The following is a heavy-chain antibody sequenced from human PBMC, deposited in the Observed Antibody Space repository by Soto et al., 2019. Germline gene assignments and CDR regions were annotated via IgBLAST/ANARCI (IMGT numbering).Heavy chain of an antibody. J-gene: IGHJ4*02. D-gene: IGHD4-17*01. CDR3: ARIPHGYGDYLVYFDY. V-gene: IGHV2-26*01. CDR1: GFSLSNARMG. Sequence: QVTLKESGPVLVKPTEPLTLTCTVSGFSLSNARMGVSWIRQPPGKALEWLAHIFSNDEKSYSTSLKSRLTISKDTSKSQVVLTMTNMDPVDTATYYCARIPHGYGDYLVYFDYWGQGTLVTVSS. CDR2: IFSNDEK.